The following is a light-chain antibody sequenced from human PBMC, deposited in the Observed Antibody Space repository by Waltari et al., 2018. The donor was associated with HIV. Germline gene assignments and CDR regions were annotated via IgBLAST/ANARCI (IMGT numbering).Light chain of an antibody. V-gene: IGKV1-27*01. J-gene: IGKJ1*01. CDR2: AAS. CDR1: QGISNY. Sequence: DIQMTQSPSSLSASVGDRVTINCRASQGISNYLAWYQQKQGKVPKLLIYAASTLQSGVPSRFSGSGSGTDFTLTISSLQPEDVATYYCQKYNSAPRTFGQGTNVEIK. CDR3: QKYNSAPRT.